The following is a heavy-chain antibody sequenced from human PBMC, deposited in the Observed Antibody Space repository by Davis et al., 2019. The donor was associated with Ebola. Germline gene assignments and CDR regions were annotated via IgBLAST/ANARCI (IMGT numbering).Heavy chain of an antibody. D-gene: IGHD5-18*01. V-gene: IGHV4-39*01. Sequence: MPGGSLRLSCTVSGGSISSSSYFWGWIRQPPGKGLEWIGEINHSGNTNYNPSLKSRVTISVDTSKNQFSLKLSSVTAADTAVYYCASLQLWFVYWGQGTLVTVSS. CDR3: ASLQLWFVY. J-gene: IGHJ4*02. CDR2: INHSGNT. CDR1: GGSISSSSYF.